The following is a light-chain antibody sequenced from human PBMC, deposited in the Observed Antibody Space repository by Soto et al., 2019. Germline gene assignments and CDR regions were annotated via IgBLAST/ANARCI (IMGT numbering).Light chain of an antibody. Sequence: QSVLTQPPSVSGAPGQRVTISCTGSSSNIGAGYDVHWYQQLPGMAPKLLISTNSNRPSGVPERFSGSKSGTSASLAITGLQAEDEADYFCQSYDSSLSGSRVFGGGTKLTVL. V-gene: IGLV1-40*01. CDR3: QSYDSSLSGSRV. J-gene: IGLJ2*01. CDR1: SSNIGAGYD. CDR2: TNS.